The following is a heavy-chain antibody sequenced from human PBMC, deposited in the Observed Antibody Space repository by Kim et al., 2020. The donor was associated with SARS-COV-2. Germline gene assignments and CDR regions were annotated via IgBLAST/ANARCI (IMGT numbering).Heavy chain of an antibody. CDR1: GGSISSGGYY. Sequence: SETLSLTCTVSGGSISSGGYYWSWIRQHPGKGLEWIGYIYYSGSTYYNPSLKSRVTISVDTSKNQFSLKLSSVTAADTAVYYCARFRNLDSSGYYYYFDYWGQGTLVTVSS. D-gene: IGHD3-22*01. J-gene: IGHJ4*02. V-gene: IGHV4-31*03. CDR3: ARFRNLDSSGYYYYFDY. CDR2: IYYSGST.